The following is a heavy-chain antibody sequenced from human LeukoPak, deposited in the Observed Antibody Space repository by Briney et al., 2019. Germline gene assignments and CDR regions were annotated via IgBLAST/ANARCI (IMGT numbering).Heavy chain of an antibody. J-gene: IGHJ4*02. CDR2: ISYDGSNK. CDR3: AKDPFDY. V-gene: IGHV3-30*18. CDR1: GFTFSSYG. Sequence: QPGGSLRLSCAASGFTFSSYGMHWVRQAPGKGLEWVAVISYDGSNKYYADSVKGRFTISRDNSKNTLYLQMNSLRAEDTAVYYCAKDPFDYWGQGILVTVSS.